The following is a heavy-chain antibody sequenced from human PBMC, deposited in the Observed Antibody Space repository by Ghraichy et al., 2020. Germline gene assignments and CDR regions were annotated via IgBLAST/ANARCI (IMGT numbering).Heavy chain of an antibody. Sequence: LSLTCAASGFTFSGYWMHWVRQAPGEGLVWVSRINSGGSNMIYADSVKGRFTISRDNAKNTLYLQMNSLRAEDTAVYYCAREYCRGGRCFFGTGGSHFDHWGQGTLVTVSS. CDR3: AREYCRGGRCFFGTGGSHFDH. V-gene: IGHV3-74*01. CDR2: INSGGSNM. J-gene: IGHJ4*02. CDR1: GFTFSGYW. D-gene: IGHD2-15*01.